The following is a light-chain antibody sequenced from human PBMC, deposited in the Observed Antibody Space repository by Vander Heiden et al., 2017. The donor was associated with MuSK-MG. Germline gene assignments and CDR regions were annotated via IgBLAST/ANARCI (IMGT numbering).Light chain of an antibody. CDR2: DVS. Sequence: QSALTQPASVSGSPGQSIPISCTGTSSDVGGYNYVSWYQQHPGKAPKLMIYDVSNRTSGVSNRFSGSKSGNTASLTISGLQAEDEADYYCSSYTSSTTQVFGTGTKVTVL. CDR1: SSDVGGYNY. J-gene: IGLJ1*01. CDR3: SSYTSSTTQV. V-gene: IGLV2-14*01.